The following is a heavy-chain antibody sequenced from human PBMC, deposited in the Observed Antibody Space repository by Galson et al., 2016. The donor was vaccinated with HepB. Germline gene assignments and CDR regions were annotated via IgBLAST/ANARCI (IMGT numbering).Heavy chain of an antibody. CDR2: ISGNGGST. Sequence: SLRLSCAASGFTFSSYAMSWVRQAPGKGLEWVSAISGNGGSTYYADSVKGRFAISRDNSKNTLFLQMNSLRAEDTAVYYCANEETWLQLHVYFDYWGQGTLVTVSP. J-gene: IGHJ4*02. V-gene: IGHV3-23*01. CDR1: GFTFSSYA. D-gene: IGHD5-24*01. CDR3: ANEETWLQLHVYFDY.